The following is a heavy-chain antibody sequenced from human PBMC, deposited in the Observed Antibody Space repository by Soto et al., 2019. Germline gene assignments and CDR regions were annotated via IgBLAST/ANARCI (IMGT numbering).Heavy chain of an antibody. Sequence: QVQLVQSGAEVKKPGSSVKVSCKASGGTFSSYTISWVRQAPGQGLEWMGRIIPILGIANYAQKFQGRVTITADKSTGTAYMELSSLRSEATAVYYCARGFSYCRVGSCYFYYGMDVGGQGTTVTVSS. CDR1: GGTFSSYT. J-gene: IGHJ6*02. D-gene: IGHD2-15*01. CDR3: ARGFSYCRVGSCYFYYGMDV. CDR2: IIPILGIA. V-gene: IGHV1-69*02.